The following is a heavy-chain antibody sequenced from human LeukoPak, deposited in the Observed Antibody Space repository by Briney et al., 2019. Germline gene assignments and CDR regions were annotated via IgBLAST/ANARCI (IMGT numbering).Heavy chain of an antibody. CDR2: IYHSGST. CDR3: ARDPGGSSWLGY. Sequence: SETLSLTCAVYGGSFSGYYWSWVRQPPGKGLEWIGEIYHSGSTNYNPSLKSRVTISVDKSKNQFSLKLSSVTAADTAVYYCARDPGGSSWLGYWGQGTLVTVSS. J-gene: IGHJ4*02. CDR1: GGSFSGYY. V-gene: IGHV4-34*01. D-gene: IGHD6-13*01.